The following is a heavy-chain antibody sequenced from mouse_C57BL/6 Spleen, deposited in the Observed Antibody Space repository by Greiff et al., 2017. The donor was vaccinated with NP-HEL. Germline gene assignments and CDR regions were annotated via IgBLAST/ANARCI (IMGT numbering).Heavy chain of an antibody. Sequence: EVQLQQSGAELVRPGASVKLSCTASGFNIKDDYMHWVKQRPEQGLEWIGWIDPENGDTEYASKFQGKATITADTSSNTAYLQLSSLTSEDTAVYYCTTTDYSNFLFDYWGQGTTLTVSS. J-gene: IGHJ2*01. CDR2: IDPENGDT. D-gene: IGHD2-5*01. CDR1: GFNIKDDY. CDR3: TTTDYSNFLFDY. V-gene: IGHV14-4*01.